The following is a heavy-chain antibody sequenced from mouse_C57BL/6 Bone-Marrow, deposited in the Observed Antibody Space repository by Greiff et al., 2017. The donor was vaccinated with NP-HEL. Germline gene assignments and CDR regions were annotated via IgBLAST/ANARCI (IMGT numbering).Heavy chain of an antibody. CDR1: GFTFSSYA. CDR3: ARDYPLYYGSSYLHYFYAMDY. Sequence: DVQLVESGGGLVKPGGSLKLSCAASGFTFSSYAMSWVRQTPEKRLEWVATISDGGSYTYYPDNVKGRFTISRDNAKNNLYLQMSHLKSEDTATYYCARDYPLYYGSSYLHYFYAMDYWGQGTSVTVSS. V-gene: IGHV5-4*01. CDR2: ISDGGSYT. J-gene: IGHJ4*01. D-gene: IGHD1-1*01.